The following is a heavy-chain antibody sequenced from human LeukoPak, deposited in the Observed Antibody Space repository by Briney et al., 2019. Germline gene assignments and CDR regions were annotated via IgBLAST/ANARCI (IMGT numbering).Heavy chain of an antibody. CDR2: INPNSGGT. V-gene: IGHV1-2*02. J-gene: IGHJ5*02. Sequence: ASVKVSCKASGYTFTGYYMHWVRQAPGQGLEWMGWINPNSGGTNYAQKFQGRVTMTRDTSISTAYMELSRLRSDDTAVYYCAREIVVVVAVLNWFDPWGQGTLVTVPS. D-gene: IGHD2-15*01. CDR3: AREIVVVVAVLNWFDP. CDR1: GYTFTGYY.